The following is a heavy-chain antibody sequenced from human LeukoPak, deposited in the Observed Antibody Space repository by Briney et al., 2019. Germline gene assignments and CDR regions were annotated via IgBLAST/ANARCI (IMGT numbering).Heavy chain of an antibody. CDR1: GGSITSDH. D-gene: IGHD2/OR15-2a*01. J-gene: IGHJ3*02. Sequence: PSETLSLTCTVSGGSITSDHWNWIRQPPGKGLEWIGCIYYSGSTYYNPSLKSRVTMSVDMSKNQFSLRLTSVTAADTAVYYCARKNDFDIWGQGTLVTVS. CDR3: ARKNDFDI. V-gene: IGHV4-59*01. CDR2: IYYSGST.